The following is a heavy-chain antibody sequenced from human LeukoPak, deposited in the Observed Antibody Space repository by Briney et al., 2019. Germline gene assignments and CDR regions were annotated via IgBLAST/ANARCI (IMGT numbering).Heavy chain of an antibody. CDR1: GGTFISYV. J-gene: IGHJ3*02. CDR3: ARSLGARGSDAFDI. D-gene: IGHD1-26*01. Sequence: SVKVSCKASGGTFISYVLNWVRQAPGQGLEWLGGIIPIFGTPNYAQKFQGRVTITADETAYMELSSLRSEDTAVYYCARSLGARGSDAFDIWGQGTMVTVSS. V-gene: IGHV1-69*13. CDR2: IIPIFGTP.